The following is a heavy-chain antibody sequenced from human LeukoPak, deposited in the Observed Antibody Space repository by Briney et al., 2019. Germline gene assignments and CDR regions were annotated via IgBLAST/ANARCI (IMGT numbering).Heavy chain of an antibody. CDR3: ARGLPPVMKYYFDY. CDR1: GFTFNSYG. Sequence: AAESLRLSCAASGFTFNSYGMHWVRLAPGKGLEWVAVMWYDGSNKYYADSVKGRFTISRDDSKNTLYLQMNSLRAEDTAMYYCARGLPPVMKYYFDYWGQGTLVTVSS. V-gene: IGHV3-33*01. J-gene: IGHJ4*02. CDR2: MWYDGSNK. D-gene: IGHD4-11*01.